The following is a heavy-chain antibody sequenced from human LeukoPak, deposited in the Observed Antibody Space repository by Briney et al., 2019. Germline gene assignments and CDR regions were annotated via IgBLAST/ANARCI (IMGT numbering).Heavy chain of an antibody. J-gene: IGHJ4*02. D-gene: IGHD2-2*01. V-gene: IGHV3-21*01. CDR2: ISSSSSYI. Sequence: PGGSLRLSCAASGFTFSSYSMNWVRQAPGKGLEWVSSISSSSSYIYYADSVKGRFTISRDNAKNSLYLQMNSLRAEDTAVYYCARGKYCSSTSCRPPCDYWGQGTLVTVSS. CDR3: ARGKYCSSTSCRPPCDY. CDR1: GFTFSSYS.